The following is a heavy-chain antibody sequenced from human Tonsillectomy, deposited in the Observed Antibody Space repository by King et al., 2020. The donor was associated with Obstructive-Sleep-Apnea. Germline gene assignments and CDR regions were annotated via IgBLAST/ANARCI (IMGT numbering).Heavy chain of an antibody. J-gene: IGHJ4*02. CDR1: GYTFTGYY. Sequence: VQLVESGAEVKKPGASVKVSCKASGYTFTGYYMYWVRQAPGRGLEWMGWINPNSGGTNYAQKFQGRVTRTRDTSISTAHMELSRLRSDDTAVYYCARAAGSPRDLDHWGQGTLVTVSS. CDR2: INPNSGGT. CDR3: ARAAGSPRDLDH. V-gene: IGHV1-2*02. D-gene: IGHD1-26*01.